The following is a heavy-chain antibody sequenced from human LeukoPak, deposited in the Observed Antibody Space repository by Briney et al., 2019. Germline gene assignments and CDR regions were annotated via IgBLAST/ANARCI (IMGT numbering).Heavy chain of an antibody. Sequence: ASVKVSCKVSGYTLTELSMHWVRQAPGKGLEWMGGFDPEDGETIYAQKFQGRVTMTEDTSTDTAYMELSSLRSEDTAVYYCARDPSSCSSTSCYFYWGQGTLVTVSS. CDR1: GYTLTELS. V-gene: IGHV1-24*01. D-gene: IGHD2-2*01. CDR2: FDPEDGET. J-gene: IGHJ4*02. CDR3: ARDPSSCSSTSCYFY.